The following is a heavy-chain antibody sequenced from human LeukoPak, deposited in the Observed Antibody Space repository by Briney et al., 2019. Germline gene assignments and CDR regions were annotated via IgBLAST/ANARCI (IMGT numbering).Heavy chain of an antibody. Sequence: SETLSLTCTVSGGSISSYYWSWIKQTPGKGLEWIGYIYYSGSTNYNRSLKSRVTISIDTSKKQFSLKLTSVTAADTAVYYCARGPGYSGDWGQGTLVTVSS. V-gene: IGHV4-59*01. D-gene: IGHD5-12*01. J-gene: IGHJ4*02. CDR2: IYYSGST. CDR3: ARGPGYSGD. CDR1: GGSISSYY.